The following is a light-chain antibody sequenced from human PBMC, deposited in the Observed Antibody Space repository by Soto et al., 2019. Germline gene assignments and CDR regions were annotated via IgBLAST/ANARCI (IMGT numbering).Light chain of an antibody. J-gene: IGLJ3*02. CDR2: LDSDGSQ. V-gene: IGLV4-69*01. CDR3: QTWGTGGV. CDR1: SGHTTYA. Sequence: QLVLTQSPSASASLGASVKLTCTLSSGHTTYAIAWHQQQPEKGPRFLMKLDSDGSQIKGDGIPDRFSGSSSGAERYLTISRLQSEDEADYYCQTWGTGGVFGGGTKLTVL.